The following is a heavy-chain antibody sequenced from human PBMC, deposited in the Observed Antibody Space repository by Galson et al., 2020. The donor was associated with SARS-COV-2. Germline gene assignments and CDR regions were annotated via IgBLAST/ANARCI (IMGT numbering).Heavy chain of an antibody. CDR2: IYYSGST. J-gene: IGHJ5*02. V-gene: IGHV4-30-4*07. CDR3: ARDSGSGWFGTVGWFDP. Sequence: SQTLSLTCAVSGGSISSGGYSWSWIRQPPGKGLEWIGYIYYSGSTYYNPSLKSRVTISVDTSKNQFSLKLSSVTAADTAVYYCARDSGSGWFGTVGWFDPWGQGTLVTVSS. CDR1: GGSISSGGYS. D-gene: IGHD3-10*01.